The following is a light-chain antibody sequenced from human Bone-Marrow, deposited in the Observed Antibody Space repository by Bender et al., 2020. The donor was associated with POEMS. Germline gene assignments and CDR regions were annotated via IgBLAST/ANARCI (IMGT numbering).Light chain of an antibody. V-gene: IGLV2-14*03. CDR3: AAWDAGLSGGV. Sequence: QSALTQPASVSGSPGQSITISCTGTNSDIGSYNYVSWYQHLPGKAPKLIISDVSHLPSGVSDRFSGSKSGNTASLTISGLQAEDEADYYCAAWDAGLSGGVFGGGTKLTVL. J-gene: IGLJ3*02. CDR2: DVS. CDR1: NSDIGSYNY.